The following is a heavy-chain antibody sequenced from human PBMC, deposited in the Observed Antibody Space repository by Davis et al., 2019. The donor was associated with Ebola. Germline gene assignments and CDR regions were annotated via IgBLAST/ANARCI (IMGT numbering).Heavy chain of an antibody. Sequence: PGGSLRLSCAASGFTFSSYWMHWVRQAPGKGLVWVSRINSDGSSTSYADSVKGRFTISRDNAKNTLYLQMNSLRAEDTAVYYCAKVSSSGWYYFDYWGQGTLVTVSS. CDR1: GFTFSSYW. J-gene: IGHJ4*02. CDR3: AKVSSSGWYYFDY. CDR2: INSDGSST. D-gene: IGHD6-19*01. V-gene: IGHV3-74*01.